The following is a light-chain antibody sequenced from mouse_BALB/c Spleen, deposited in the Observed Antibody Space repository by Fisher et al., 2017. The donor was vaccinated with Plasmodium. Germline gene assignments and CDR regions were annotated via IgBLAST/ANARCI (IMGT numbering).Light chain of an antibody. J-gene: IGKJ1*01. V-gene: IGKV1-117*02. CDR2: KIS. Sequence: DIVITQSTLSLPVSLGDQASMSCRSSLSIVHSNGNTYLERDLQKPGQSPKLLIYKISNRLSGVPDRFSGSGSGKDFTLKISRVEAEDLGIYFCSQSTHVPWTFGGGTKLEIK. CDR3: SQSTHVPWT. CDR1: LSIVHSNGNTY.